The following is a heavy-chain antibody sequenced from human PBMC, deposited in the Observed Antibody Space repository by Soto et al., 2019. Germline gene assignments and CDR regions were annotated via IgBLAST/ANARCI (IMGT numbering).Heavy chain of an antibody. CDR1: GFTFSSYA. Sequence: GGSLRLSCADSGFTFSSYAISWVRQAPGKGLEWVSAISGSGGSTYYADSVKGRFTISRDNSKNTLYLQMNSLRAEDTDVYNCKAVTNLDDWGQGTLVT. D-gene: IGHD4-17*01. CDR3: KAVTNLDD. CDR2: ISGSGGST. V-gene: IGHV3-23*01. J-gene: IGHJ4*02.